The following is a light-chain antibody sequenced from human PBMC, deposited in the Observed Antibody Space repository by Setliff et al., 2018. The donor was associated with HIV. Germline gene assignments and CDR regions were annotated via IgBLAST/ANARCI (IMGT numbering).Light chain of an antibody. CDR2: DND. Sequence: QSVLTQPPSVSAAPGQKVTISCSGSSSNIGQNYVSWYRHLPGSAPKVLIYDNDQRPSGTPYRFSASTSGSSVTLGITGLQTGDEGDYYCATWDSSLNSVVFGGGTKVTVL. J-gene: IGLJ2*01. CDR3: ATWDSSLNSVV. V-gene: IGLV1-51*01. CDR1: SSNIGQNY.